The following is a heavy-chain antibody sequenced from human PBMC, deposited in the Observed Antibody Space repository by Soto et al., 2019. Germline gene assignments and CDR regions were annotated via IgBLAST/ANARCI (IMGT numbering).Heavy chain of an antibody. V-gene: IGHV3-30-3*01. Sequence: QVQLVESGGGVVQPGRSLRLSCAASGFTFSSYAMHWVRQAPGKGLEWVAVISYDGSNKYYADSVKGRFTISRDNSKNTLYLQMNSLRAEDTAVYYCARASLYGDYVVGYYYYGMDVWGQGTTVTVSS. D-gene: IGHD4-17*01. CDR2: ISYDGSNK. CDR3: ARASLYGDYVVGYYYYGMDV. CDR1: GFTFSSYA. J-gene: IGHJ6*02.